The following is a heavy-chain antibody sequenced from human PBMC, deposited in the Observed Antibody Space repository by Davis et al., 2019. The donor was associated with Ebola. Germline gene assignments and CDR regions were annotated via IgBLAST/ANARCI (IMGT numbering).Heavy chain of an antibody. Sequence: SAKGRLTISRDNAKNSLYLQMNSLRAEDTAVYYCAREAAVTYFDYWGQGTLVTVSS. V-gene: IGHV3-21*01. J-gene: IGHJ4*02. D-gene: IGHD4-17*01. CDR3: AREAAVTYFDY.